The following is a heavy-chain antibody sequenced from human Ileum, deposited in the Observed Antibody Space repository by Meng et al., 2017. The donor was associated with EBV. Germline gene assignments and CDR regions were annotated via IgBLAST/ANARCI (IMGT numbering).Heavy chain of an antibody. V-gene: IGHV4-4*02. Sequence: QELLQVWGPGLVKPSGTLALTCTVSGDSISSDIWWSWVRQPPGKGLEWIGEVYHRGDTNYNPSLKSRVDISVDKSKNQFYLSLFSVTAADTAVYYCGRDQGRELINHWGQGTLVTVSS. D-gene: IGHD1-7*01. J-gene: IGHJ4*02. CDR3: GRDQGRELINH. CDR2: VYHRGDT. CDR1: GDSISSDIW.